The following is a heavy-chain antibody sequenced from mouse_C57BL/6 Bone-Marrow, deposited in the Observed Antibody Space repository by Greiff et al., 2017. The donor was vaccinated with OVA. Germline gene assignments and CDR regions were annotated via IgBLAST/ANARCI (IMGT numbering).Heavy chain of an antibody. CDR1: GYTFTSYW. Sequence: QVQLQQPGAELVKPGASVKMSCKASGYTFTSYWITWVKQRPGQGLEWIGDIYPGSGSTNYNEKFKSKATLTVDTSSSTAYMPLSSLTSEDSAVYYCARWYYGSSYDYWGQGTTLTVSS. J-gene: IGHJ2*01. V-gene: IGHV1-55*01. CDR2: IYPGSGST. CDR3: ARWYYGSSYDY. D-gene: IGHD1-1*01.